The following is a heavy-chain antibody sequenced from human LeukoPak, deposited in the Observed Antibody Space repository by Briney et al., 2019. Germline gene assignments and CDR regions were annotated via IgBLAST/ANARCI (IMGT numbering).Heavy chain of an antibody. Sequence: PSETLSLTCAVSGGSISSGGYSWSWVRQPPGKGLEWIGYIYHSGSTYYNLSLKSRVTISLDRSKNQFSLKLTSVTAADTAVYYCARVMGYCSGGSCYGRSYFDYWGQGTLVTVSS. CDR1: GGSISSGGYS. V-gene: IGHV4-30-2*01. J-gene: IGHJ4*02. CDR3: ARVMGYCSGGSCYGRSYFDY. CDR2: IYHSGST. D-gene: IGHD2-15*01.